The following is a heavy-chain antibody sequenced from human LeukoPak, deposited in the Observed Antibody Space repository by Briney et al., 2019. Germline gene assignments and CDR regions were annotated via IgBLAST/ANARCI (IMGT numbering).Heavy chain of an antibody. J-gene: IGHJ4*02. CDR2: ISPSGGST. Sequence: RASVKVSCKTFGYTFTSNYMHWVRQAPGQGPEWMGVISPSGGSTTYAQKFQGRVTITADKSTSTAYMELSSLRSEDTAVYYCARDLSIAAAGTLDYWGQGTLVTVSS. D-gene: IGHD6-13*01. CDR3: ARDLSIAAAGTLDY. CDR1: GYTFTSNY. V-gene: IGHV1-46*01.